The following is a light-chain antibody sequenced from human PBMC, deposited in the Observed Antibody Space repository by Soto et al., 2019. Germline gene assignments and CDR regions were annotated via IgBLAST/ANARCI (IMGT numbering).Light chain of an antibody. V-gene: IGKV3-20*01. CDR2: GAS. J-gene: IGKJ4*01. CDR3: QQYGSSLGVT. CDR1: QSVSSSY. Sequence: EIGLTQSRSSLSLSPGEPPARSCRASQSVSSSYLAWYQQKPGQAPRLLIYGASSRATGIPDRFSGSGSGTDFTLTISRLEPEDFAVYYCQQYGSSLGVTFGGGTKVDIK.